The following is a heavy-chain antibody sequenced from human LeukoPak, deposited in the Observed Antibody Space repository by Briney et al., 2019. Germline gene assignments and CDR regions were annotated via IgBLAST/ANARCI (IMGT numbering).Heavy chain of an antibody. Sequence: GASVKVSCKTSGYTFSNYDINWVRQATGQGLEWMGWMYPNSGETGFAQNFQGRVTLTKNSSITTAYMELSSLTSEDTAVYYCARGDPWGLDPWGQGTLVSVSS. V-gene: IGHV1-8*01. CDR3: ARGDPWGLDP. CDR1: GYTFSNYD. D-gene: IGHD7-27*01. J-gene: IGHJ5*02. CDR2: MYPNSGET.